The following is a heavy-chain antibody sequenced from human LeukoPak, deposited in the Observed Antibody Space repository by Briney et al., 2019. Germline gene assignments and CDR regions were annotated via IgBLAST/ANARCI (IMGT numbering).Heavy chain of an antibody. D-gene: IGHD2-2*02. CDR1: GFIFSSYA. Sequence: GGSLRLSCAASGFIFSSYAMNWVRQAPGKGPEWVSLIKGSGDSTYYADSVRGRFTISRDNSKNTLYLQMNSLRGEDTAVYYCAKGEVVPAAIYGMDVWGQGTTVTVS. CDR3: AKGEVVPAAIYGMDV. V-gene: IGHV3-23*01. CDR2: IKGSGDST. J-gene: IGHJ6*02.